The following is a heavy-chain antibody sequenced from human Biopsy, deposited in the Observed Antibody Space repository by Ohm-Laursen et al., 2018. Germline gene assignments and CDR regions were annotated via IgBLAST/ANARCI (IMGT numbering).Heavy chain of an antibody. D-gene: IGHD3-16*01. J-gene: IGHJ2*01. CDR1: GFTFSDHS. CDR2: ISSTSKTI. V-gene: IGHV3-11*01. Sequence: SLRLSCTASGFTFSDHSLSWIRQAPGKGLEWIADISSTSKTISYADSVKGRFTISRDNARESIYLQMSTLRAEDTAVYYCARVKLWYPYCYFDYWGRGTLVTVSS. CDR3: ARVKLWYPYCYFDY.